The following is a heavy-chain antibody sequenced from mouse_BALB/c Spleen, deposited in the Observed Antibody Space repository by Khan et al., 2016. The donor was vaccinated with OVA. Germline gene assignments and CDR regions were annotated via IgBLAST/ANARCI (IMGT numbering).Heavy chain of an antibody. Sequence: EVKLLESGPGLVKPSQSLSLTCTVTGYSITSDYAWNWIRQFPGNKLEWMGYISYSGSTSYNPSLKSRISITRDTSKNQFFLQLNSVTTEDTATYYCARGRYRYPFAYWGQGTLGTVSA. V-gene: IGHV3-2*02. CDR3: ARGRYRYPFAY. CDR2: ISYSGST. CDR1: GYSITSDYA. J-gene: IGHJ3*01. D-gene: IGHD2-14*01.